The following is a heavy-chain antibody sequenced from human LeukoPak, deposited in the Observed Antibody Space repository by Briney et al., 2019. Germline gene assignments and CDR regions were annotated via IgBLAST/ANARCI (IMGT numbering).Heavy chain of an antibody. CDR1: GFTFSGHW. CDR3: ARPRDGYNLVAFDI. D-gene: IGHD5-24*01. CDR2: INQGGSDK. J-gene: IGHJ3*02. Sequence: PGGSLRLSCAASGFTFSGHWMSWVRQAPGKGLEWVANINQGGSDKYYVDSVKGRFTISRDNAKNSLYLQMNSLRAEDTAVYYCARPRDGYNLVAFDIWGQGTMVSVSS. V-gene: IGHV3-7*01.